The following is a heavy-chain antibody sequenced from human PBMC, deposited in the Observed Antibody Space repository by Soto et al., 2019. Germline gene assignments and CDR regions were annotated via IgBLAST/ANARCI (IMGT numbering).Heavy chain of an antibody. CDR2: MNPYNVNA. D-gene: IGHD1-1*01. CDR1: GYTFITYD. V-gene: IGHV1-8*01. CDR3: ARRKERSSPHYFDS. Sequence: QVQLVQSGAEVKKPVASVKVSCKASGYTFITYDINWVRQAPGQGLEWMGWMNPYNVNAGYAQKFQGRVTMTRNTSISTSYMELTSLKSNDTAVYFGARRKERSSPHYFDSWGQGTLVTVYS. J-gene: IGHJ4*02.